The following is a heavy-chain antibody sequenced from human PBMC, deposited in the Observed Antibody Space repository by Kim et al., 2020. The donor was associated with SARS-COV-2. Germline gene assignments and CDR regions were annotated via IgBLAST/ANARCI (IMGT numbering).Heavy chain of an antibody. CDR2: ISGSGGST. V-gene: IGHV3-23*01. J-gene: IGHJ4*02. Sequence: GGSLRLSCAASGFTFSSYALSWVRQAPGKGLEWVSAISGSGGSTYYADSVKGRFTISRDNSKNTLYLQMNSLRAEDTAVYYWAKDLDYYGWGSYYFPIDYWGQGALVTVSS. CDR3: AKDLDYYGWGSYYFPIDY. CDR1: GFTFSSYA. D-gene: IGHD3-10*01.